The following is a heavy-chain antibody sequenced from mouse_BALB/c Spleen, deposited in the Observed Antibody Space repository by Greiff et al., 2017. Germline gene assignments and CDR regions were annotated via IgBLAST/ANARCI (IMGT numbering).Heavy chain of an antibody. J-gene: IGHJ2*01. D-gene: IGHD2-14*01. CDR1: GFSLSTSGMG. CDR2: IYWDDDK. Sequence: QVTLKVSGPGILQPSQTLNLTCSFSGFSLSTSGMGVSWIRQPSGKGLEWLAHIYWDDDKRYNPSLKSRLTISKDTSSNQVFLKITSVDTADTATYYCARRYYRYDDDFDYWGQGTTLTVSS. V-gene: IGHV8-12*01. CDR3: ARRYYRYDDDFDY.